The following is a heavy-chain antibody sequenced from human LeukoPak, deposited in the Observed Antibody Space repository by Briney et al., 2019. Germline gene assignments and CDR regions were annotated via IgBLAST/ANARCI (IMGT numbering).Heavy chain of an antibody. CDR1: GDSVSSNSAA. CDR3: ARARGSGSYPAGWFDP. Sequence: SQTLSLTCAISGDSVSSNSAAWDWIRQSPSRGLEWLGRTYYRSKWYNDYAVSVKSRITINPDTSKNQFSLQLNSVTPEDTAVYYCARARGSGSYPAGWFDPWGQGTLVTVSS. J-gene: IGHJ5*02. V-gene: IGHV6-1*01. D-gene: IGHD3-10*01. CDR2: TYYRSKWYN.